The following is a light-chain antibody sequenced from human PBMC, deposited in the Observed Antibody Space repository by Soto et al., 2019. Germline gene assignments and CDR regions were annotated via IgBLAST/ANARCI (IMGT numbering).Light chain of an antibody. J-gene: IGKJ1*01. CDR3: QQYNNWPWT. V-gene: IGKV3-15*01. CDR1: QRLXDT. Sequence: IAVTQSAATLSVSPGGRATLSWRASQRLXDTLGWYEQKPGQAPRLLISGASTRXXXVQXRFSGRGSGTDLTLTISSLQSEDFAVYYCQQYNNWPWTFGQGTKVDIK. CDR2: GAS.